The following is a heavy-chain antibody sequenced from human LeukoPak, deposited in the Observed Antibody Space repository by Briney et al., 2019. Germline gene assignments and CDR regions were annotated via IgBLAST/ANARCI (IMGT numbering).Heavy chain of an antibody. V-gene: IGHV4-4*02. J-gene: IGHJ6*02. CDR1: GGSISSSNW. CDR2: IYHSGST. D-gene: IGHD6-13*01. Sequence: PSGTLSLTCAVSGGSISSSNWWSWVRQPPGKGLEWIGEIYHSGSTNYNPSLKSRVTISVDKSKNQFSLKLSSVTAADTAVYYCGRVELDYYYYYGMDVWGQGTTVTVSS. CDR3: GRVELDYYYYYGMDV.